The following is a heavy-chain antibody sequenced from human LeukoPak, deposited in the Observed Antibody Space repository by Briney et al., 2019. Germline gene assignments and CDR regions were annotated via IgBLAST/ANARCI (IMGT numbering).Heavy chain of an antibody. CDR2: INHSGST. D-gene: IGHD3-10*01. CDR1: GGSFSGYY. V-gene: IGHV4-34*01. Sequence: SETLSLTCAVYGGSFSGYYWSWIRQPPGKGLEWIGEINHSGSTNYNPSLKSRVTISVDTSKNQFSLKLSSVTAADTAVYYCARAYYYGSGSYPTYYFDYWGQGTLVTVSS. J-gene: IGHJ4*02. CDR3: ARAYYYGSGSYPTYYFDY.